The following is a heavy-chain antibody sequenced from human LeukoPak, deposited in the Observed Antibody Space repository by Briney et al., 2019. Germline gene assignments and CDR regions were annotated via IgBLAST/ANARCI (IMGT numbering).Heavy chain of an antibody. Sequence: GGSLRLSCAASGFTFDDYGMSWVRQAPGKGLEWVSGINWSGDSTSYADSVKGRFTISRDNAKNSLYLQMNSLRAEDTAVYYCAKGAEEAGSYYGDAFDIWGQGTMVTVSS. CDR1: GFTFDDYG. CDR3: AKGAEEAGSYYGDAFDI. V-gene: IGHV3-20*04. CDR2: INWSGDST. J-gene: IGHJ3*02. D-gene: IGHD3-10*01.